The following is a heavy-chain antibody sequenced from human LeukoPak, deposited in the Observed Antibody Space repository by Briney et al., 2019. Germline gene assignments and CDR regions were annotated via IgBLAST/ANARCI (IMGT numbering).Heavy chain of an antibody. V-gene: IGHV4-61*02. J-gene: IGHJ3*02. CDR2: IYTSGST. CDR1: GGSFSSGTYY. D-gene: IGHD2-2*02. Sequence: PSDTLSLTCAVSGGSFSSGTYYWSWIRQPAGKGLEWIGRIYTSGSTNYNPSLKSRVTISLDTSKNQFSRKLSSVTAADTAVYYCARDGAITTCYICPDGFDIWGQGTMVTVSS. CDR3: ARDGAITTCYICPDGFDI.